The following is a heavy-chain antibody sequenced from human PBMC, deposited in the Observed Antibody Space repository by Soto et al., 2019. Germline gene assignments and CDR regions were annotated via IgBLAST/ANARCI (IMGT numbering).Heavy chain of an antibody. D-gene: IGHD3-3*01. CDR2: INSDGSST. CDR1: GFTFSSYW. V-gene: IGHV3-74*01. Sequence: EVQLVESGGGLVQPGGSLRLSCAASGFTFSSYWMHWVRQAPVKGLVWVSRINSDGSSTSYADSVKGRFTISRDNAKNTLYLQMNSLRAEDTAVYYCGGSGVYYYGMDVWGQGTTVTVSS. CDR3: GGSGVYYYGMDV. J-gene: IGHJ6*02.